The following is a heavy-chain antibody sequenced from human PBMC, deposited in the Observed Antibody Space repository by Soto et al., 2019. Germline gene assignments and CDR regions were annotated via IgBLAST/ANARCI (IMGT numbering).Heavy chain of an antibody. CDR1: RDTFNTYT. CDR3: ARDYYYGSGSSMDIFDS. V-gene: IGHV1-69*08. Sequence: QVQLLQSGPEVKKPGSSVKVSCKASRDTFNTYTITWVRQAPGQGLEWMGRIIPRTDIANYAQKFQDRVSITADRSTSTADMELSSLRFDDTAVYYCARDYYYGSGSSMDIFDSGGQGTLVTVSS. CDR2: IIPRTDIA. J-gene: IGHJ4*02. D-gene: IGHD3-10*01.